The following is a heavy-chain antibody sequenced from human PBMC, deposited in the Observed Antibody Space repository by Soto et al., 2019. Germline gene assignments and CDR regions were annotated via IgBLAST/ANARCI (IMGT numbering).Heavy chain of an antibody. V-gene: IGHV3-23*04. CDR1: GFSFSDHG. Sequence: EVQLVESGGALVQPGGSLRISCVGSGFSFSDHGMSWVRQAPGKGLEWVSVTSGSGGTTYYVDSVKGRFTISRDNSKNTLYLQMNSLRVEDTAVYYCAKTSKTTILTVYDVWGRGTTVTVSS. CDR3: AKTSKTTILTVYDV. J-gene: IGHJ6*02. CDR2: TSGSGGTT. D-gene: IGHD3-9*01.